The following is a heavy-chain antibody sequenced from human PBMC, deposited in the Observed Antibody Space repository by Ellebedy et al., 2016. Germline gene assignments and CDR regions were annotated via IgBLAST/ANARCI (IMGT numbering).Heavy chain of an antibody. CDR2: INSDGSST. Sequence: GESLKISXAAPGFTFSSYWMHWVRQAPGKGLVWVSRINSDGSSTSYADSVKGRFTISRDNAKNTLYLQMNSLRAEDTAVYYCARQLRLGELSLYRFDYWGQGTLVTVSS. CDR1: GFTFSSYW. D-gene: IGHD3-16*02. J-gene: IGHJ4*02. CDR3: ARQLRLGELSLYRFDY. V-gene: IGHV3-74*01.